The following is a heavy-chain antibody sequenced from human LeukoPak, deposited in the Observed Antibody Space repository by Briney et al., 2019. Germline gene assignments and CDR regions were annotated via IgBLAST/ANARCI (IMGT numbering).Heavy chain of an antibody. D-gene: IGHD3-9*01. V-gene: IGHV3-7*01. Sequence: GGSLKLSCAASGLTFSSYWMRWVRQAPGKGLEWVANIKRDGSEKYYVDSVKGRFTISRDNAKNSLYLQMNSLRAEDTAVYYCARALLDILTGSIFDYWGQGTLVTVSS. J-gene: IGHJ4*02. CDR3: ARALLDILTGSIFDY. CDR1: GLTFSSYW. CDR2: IKRDGSEK.